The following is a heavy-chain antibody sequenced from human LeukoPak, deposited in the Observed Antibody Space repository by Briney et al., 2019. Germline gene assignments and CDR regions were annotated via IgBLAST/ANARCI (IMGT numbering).Heavy chain of an antibody. CDR3: AREVREQYYDFWSGPRFSGMDV. Sequence: ASVKVSCKASGYTFTSYGISWVRQAPGQGLEWMGWISAYNGNTNYAQKPQGRVTMTTDTSTSTAYMELRSLRSDDTAVYYCAREVREQYYDFWSGPRFSGMDVWGKGTTVTVSS. CDR1: GYTFTSYG. D-gene: IGHD3-3*01. J-gene: IGHJ6*04. CDR2: ISAYNGNT. V-gene: IGHV1-18*01.